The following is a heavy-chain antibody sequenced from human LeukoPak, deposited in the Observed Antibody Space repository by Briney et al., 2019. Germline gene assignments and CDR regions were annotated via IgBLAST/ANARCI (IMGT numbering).Heavy chain of an antibody. Sequence: SETLSLTCTVSGDSISSYYWSWIRQPPGKGLEWIGYIYHSENTNSNPSLKSRVTISVDTTKTQFSLKLSSVTAADTAVYYCARSIIVVVAAGALDIWGQGTMVTVSS. CDR1: GDSISSYY. V-gene: IGHV4-59*08. CDR3: ARSIIVVVAAGALDI. D-gene: IGHD2-21*02. CDR2: IYHSENT. J-gene: IGHJ3*02.